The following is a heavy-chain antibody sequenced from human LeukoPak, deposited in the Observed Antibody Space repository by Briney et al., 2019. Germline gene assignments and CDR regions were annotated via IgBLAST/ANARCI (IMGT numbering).Heavy chain of an antibody. CDR3: ARVGSSGIPLDY. D-gene: IGHD6-19*01. CDR1: GFTFSNYW. V-gene: IGHV3-7*01. J-gene: IGHJ4*02. CDR2: IKQDGSEK. Sequence: SGGSLRLSCAASGFTFSNYWMSWVRQAPGKGLEWLANIKQDGSEKYYVDSVKGRFTISRDNAKNSLYLQMNSLRAEDTAVYYCARVGSSGIPLDYWGQGTLVTVSS.